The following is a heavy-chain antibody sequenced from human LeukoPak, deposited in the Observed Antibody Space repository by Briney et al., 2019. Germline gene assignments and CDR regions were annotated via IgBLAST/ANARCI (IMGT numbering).Heavy chain of an antibody. CDR2: ISSSSSYI. CDR1: GFTFSSYS. CDR3: ARVRDGYSSYSYGMDV. V-gene: IGHV3-21*01. J-gene: IGHJ6*02. D-gene: IGHD5-18*01. Sequence: GGSLRLSCAASGFTFSSYSMNWVRQAPGKGLEWVSSISSSSSYIYYADSVKGRFTISRDNAKNSLDLQMNSLRAEDTAVYYCARVRDGYSSYSYGMDVWGQGTTVTVSS.